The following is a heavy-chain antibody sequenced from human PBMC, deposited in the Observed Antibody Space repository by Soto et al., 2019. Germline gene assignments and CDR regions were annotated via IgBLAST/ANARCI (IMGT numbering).Heavy chain of an antibody. CDR3: AKRRTPYTSGCNYGMDV. Sequence: PGGSLRLSCAASGFTFSSYAMSWVRQAPGKGLEWVLAISGSGGSTYYADSVKGRFTISRDNSKTTLYLQMNSLRAEDTAVYYCAKRRTPYTSGCNYGMDVWGQGTTVTVSS. D-gene: IGHD6-19*01. J-gene: IGHJ6*02. CDR1: GFTFSSYA. CDR2: ISGSGGST. V-gene: IGHV3-23*01.